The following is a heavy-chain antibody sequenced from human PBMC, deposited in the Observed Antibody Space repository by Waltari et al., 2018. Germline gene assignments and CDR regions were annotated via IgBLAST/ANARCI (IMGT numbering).Heavy chain of an antibody. CDR1: GDSISSVSYY. Sequence: QVRMQESGPGLVKPSQTLSLTCSVSGDSISSVSYYWVWIRQPAGMGLEYIGYIYGSGNTNYNPSLKSRVTISADTSKNQFSLKLSSVTAADTAVYYCARVTVGAGHNWGQGTLVTVSS. J-gene: IGHJ4*02. CDR3: ARVTVGAGHN. CDR2: IYGSGNT. V-gene: IGHV4-61*09. D-gene: IGHD1-26*01.